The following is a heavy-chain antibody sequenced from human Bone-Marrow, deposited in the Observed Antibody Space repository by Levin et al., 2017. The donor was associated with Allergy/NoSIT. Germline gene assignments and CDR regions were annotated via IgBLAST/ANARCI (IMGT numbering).Heavy chain of an antibody. D-gene: IGHD5-12*01. CDR2: LFYSGST. V-gene: IGHV4-59*12. CDR3: ARAGEGYSGYVDGFDV. J-gene: IGHJ3*01. Sequence: SETLSLTCTVPGGFIRSNYWSWIRQSPGKGLEWLGFLFYSGSTLYNPSLRSRLTMSVDTSKNQLSLQLSSVTAADTAVYYCARAGEGYSGYVDGFDVWGQGTVVTVSS. CDR1: GGFIRSNY.